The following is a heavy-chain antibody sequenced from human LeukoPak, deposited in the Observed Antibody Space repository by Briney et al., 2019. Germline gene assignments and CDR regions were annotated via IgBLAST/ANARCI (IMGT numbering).Heavy chain of an antibody. CDR3: ASNGRLDYYCMDV. CDR2: IYYTGST. Sequence: SETLSLTCTVSGGPIRSYYWTWIRQPPGKGLEWIGHIYYTGSTTYNPSLKSRVTISVDTSKNQFSLKLTSVTAADTAVYYCASNGRLDYYCMDVWGKGTTVTVSS. V-gene: IGHV4-59*01. CDR1: GGPIRSYY. D-gene: IGHD3-16*01. J-gene: IGHJ6*03.